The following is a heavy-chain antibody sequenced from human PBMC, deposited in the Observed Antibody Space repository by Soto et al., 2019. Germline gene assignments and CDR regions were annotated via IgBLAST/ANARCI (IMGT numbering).Heavy chain of an antibody. CDR2: INPASQLR. Sequence: QVVLLQSGTEVKRPVSSVKVSCKGSGVPFYSYGFAWVRQAPVRGLEWGGRINPASQLRNYEQSLQGRVTITADTETTTAHMELSGLTSEATAVYYCAMMKLARLDHWGQGTLVTVSS. V-gene: IGHV1-69*09. CDR1: GVPFYSYG. CDR3: AMMKLARLDH. J-gene: IGHJ4*02.